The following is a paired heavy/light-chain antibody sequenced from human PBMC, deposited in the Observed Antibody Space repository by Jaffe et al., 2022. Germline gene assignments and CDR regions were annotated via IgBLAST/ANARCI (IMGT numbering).Heavy chain of an antibody. D-gene: IGHD6-6*01. CDR1: GYTFTSYA. J-gene: IGHJ6*03. V-gene: IGHV1-3*01. CDR3: ARDQIVAARYYYYYYMDV. Sequence: QVQLVQSGAEVKKPGASVKVSCKASGYTFTSYAMHWVRQAPGQRLEWMGWINAGNGNTKYSQKFQGRVTITRDTSASTAYMELSSLRSEDTAVYYCARDQIVAARYYYYYYMDVWGKGTTVTVSS. CDR2: INAGNGNT.
Light chain of an antibody. CDR1: QSVSSY. CDR2: DAS. Sequence: EIVLTQSPATLSLSPGERATLSCRASQSVSSYLAWYQQKPGQAPRLLIYDASNRATGIPARFSGSGSGTDFTLTISSLEPEDFAVYYCQQRSNWPITFGQGTRLEIK. V-gene: IGKV3-11*01. CDR3: QQRSNWPIT. J-gene: IGKJ5*01.